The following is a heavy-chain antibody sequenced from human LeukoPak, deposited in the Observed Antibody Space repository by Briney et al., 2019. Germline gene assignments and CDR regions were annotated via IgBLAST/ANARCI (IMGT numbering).Heavy chain of an antibody. CDR2: INHSGST. V-gene: IGHV4-34*01. Sequence: SETLSLTCAVYGGSFSGYYWSWIRQPPGKGLEWIGEINHSGSTNYNPSLKSRVTISVDTSKNQFSLKLSSVTAADTAVYYCTRGGTIYSGYDGACVYFDYWGQGTLVTVSS. D-gene: IGHD5-12*01. CDR1: GGSFSGYY. CDR3: TRGGTIYSGYDGACVYFDY. J-gene: IGHJ4*02.